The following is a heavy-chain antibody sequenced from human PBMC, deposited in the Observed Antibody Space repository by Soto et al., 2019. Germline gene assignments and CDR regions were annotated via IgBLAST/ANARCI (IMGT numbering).Heavy chain of an antibody. CDR3: ARAHPPSYRLYYFDY. V-gene: IGHV4-59*01. Sequence: SETLSLTCTVSGGSISNYYWNWIRQSPGKGLEWIGYIYSSGSTHYNPSLQNRVTISIDTSKNQVSLKVNSVTAADTAVYYCARAHPPSYRLYYFDYWGKGTPVTVST. D-gene: IGHD3-16*02. J-gene: IGHJ4*02. CDR2: IYSSGST. CDR1: GGSISNYY.